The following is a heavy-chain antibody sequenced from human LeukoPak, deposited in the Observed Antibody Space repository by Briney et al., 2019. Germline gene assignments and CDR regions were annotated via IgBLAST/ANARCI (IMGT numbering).Heavy chain of an antibody. D-gene: IGHD6-6*01. V-gene: IGHV4-38-2*02. CDR1: GYSISSGYY. CDR2: IYHSGST. J-gene: IGHJ4*02. Sequence: SETLSLTCTVSGYSISSGYYWGWIRQPPGKGLEWIGSIYHSGSTYYNPSLKSRVTISVDTSKNQFSLKLSSVTAADTAVYYCARAGYSSSSYFDYWGQGTLVTVSS. CDR3: ARAGYSSSSYFDY.